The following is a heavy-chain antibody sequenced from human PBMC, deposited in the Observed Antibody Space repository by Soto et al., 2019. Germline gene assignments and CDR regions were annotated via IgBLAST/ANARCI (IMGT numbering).Heavy chain of an antibody. CDR1: GGSISSGGYY. D-gene: IGHD3-16*01. V-gene: IGHV4-31*03. J-gene: IGHJ3*02. CDR3: AGAAEGGAFDI. Sequence: QVQLQESGPGLVKPSQTLSLTCIVSGGSISSGGYYWSWIRQHPGKGLEWIGYMYHTGSTYYNPSLKSRVIISVDTSKNHFSLKLSSVTAADTAVYYCAGAAEGGAFDIWGQGTMVTVSS. CDR2: MYHTGST.